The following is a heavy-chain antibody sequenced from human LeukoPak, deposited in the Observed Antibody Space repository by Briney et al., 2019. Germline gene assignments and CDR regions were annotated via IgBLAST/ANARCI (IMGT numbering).Heavy chain of an antibody. J-gene: IGHJ6*02. CDR3: ASTRTLITIFGVVIPHPYGMDV. V-gene: IGHV1-2*02. D-gene: IGHD3-3*01. CDR1: VYTSTGYN. CDR2: INPNSGGT. Sequence: ASLKGSCKASVYTSTGYNMQWVRQAPGQGLEWMGWINPNSGGTNYAQRFQGSVTMTRDTSISTAYMDLSSPRSDDTAVYYCASTRTLITIFGVVIPHPYGMDVWGQGTTVTVSS.